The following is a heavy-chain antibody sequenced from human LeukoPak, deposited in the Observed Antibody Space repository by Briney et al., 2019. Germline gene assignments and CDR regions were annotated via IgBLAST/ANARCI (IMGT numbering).Heavy chain of an antibody. Sequence: PGGSLRLSCAVSGLTVTDNYMSWVRQAPGKGLEWVSVIYPDGSTYHADSVKGRFIISRDNSKNTLFLQMNTLRADDTAVYHCARTNPVYGDYDYGGQGTLVTVSS. V-gene: IGHV3-53*05. CDR2: IYPDGST. J-gene: IGHJ4*02. CDR3: ARTNPVYGDYDY. CDR1: GLTVTDNY. D-gene: IGHD4-17*01.